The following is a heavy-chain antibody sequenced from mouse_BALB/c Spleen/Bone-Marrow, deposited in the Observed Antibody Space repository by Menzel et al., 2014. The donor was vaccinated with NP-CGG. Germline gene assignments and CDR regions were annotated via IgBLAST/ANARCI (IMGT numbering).Heavy chain of an antibody. V-gene: IGHV1-4*01. D-gene: IGHD2-4*01. CDR3: STTLITTADY. CDR1: GYTFTSYM. Sequence: VQLQQSGAELARPGASVKMSCKASGYTFTSYMMHWVKQRPGQGLEWIGYINPTIGYTNYNQKFKDKATLTADKSSSTAYMQLSSLTSEDSAVYYCSTTLITTADYWGQGTTLSVSS. CDR2: INPTIGYT. J-gene: IGHJ2*01.